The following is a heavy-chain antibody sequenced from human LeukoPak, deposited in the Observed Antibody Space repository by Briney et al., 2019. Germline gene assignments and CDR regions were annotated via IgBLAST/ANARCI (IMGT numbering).Heavy chain of an antibody. CDR3: ARTYCSGGSCYSMSFYYYGMDV. CDR1: GFTFSSYA. J-gene: IGHJ6*02. V-gene: IGHV3-23*01. D-gene: IGHD2-15*01. CDR2: ISGSGGST. Sequence: GGSLRLSCAASGFTFSSYAMSWVRQAPGKGLEWVSAISGSGGSTYYAGSVRGRFTISRDNAKNSLYLQMNSPRAEDTAVYYCARTYCSGGSCYSMSFYYYGMDVWAKGPRSPSP.